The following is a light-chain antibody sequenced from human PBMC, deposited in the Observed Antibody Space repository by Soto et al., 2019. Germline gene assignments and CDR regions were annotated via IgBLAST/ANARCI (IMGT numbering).Light chain of an antibody. Sequence: EIVLMQSPGTLSLSLGERCTLSRKASQSVSRTYLVWYQQKPGQAPRLLIHGATSRASGIPDRLSGSGSGTDFTLTISRPDPEYFAVYYCQQFGDSLTFGPGTKLDNK. CDR1: QSVSRTY. V-gene: IGKV3-20*01. J-gene: IGKJ3*01. CDR3: QQFGDSLT. CDR2: GAT.